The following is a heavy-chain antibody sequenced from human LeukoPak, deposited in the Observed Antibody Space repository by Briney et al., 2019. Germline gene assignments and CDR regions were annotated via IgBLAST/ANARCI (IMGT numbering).Heavy chain of an antibody. CDR2: IYYSGST. CDR3: ARAGLDYGDYSIDY. D-gene: IGHD4-17*01. J-gene: IGHJ4*02. Sequence: SETLSLTCTVSGGSISSYYWGWIRQPPGKGLEWIGYIYYSGSTNYNPSLKSRVTISVDTSKNQFSLKLSSVTAADTAVYYCARAGLDYGDYSIDYWGQGTLVTVSS. CDR1: GGSISSYY. V-gene: IGHV4-59*01.